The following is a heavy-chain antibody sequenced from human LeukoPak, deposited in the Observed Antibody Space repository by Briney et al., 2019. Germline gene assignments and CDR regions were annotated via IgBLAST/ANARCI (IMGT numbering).Heavy chain of an antibody. J-gene: IGHJ6*02. CDR1: GFTFNNYG. V-gene: IGHV3-30*18. CDR2: ISSDGTQK. D-gene: IGHD5-24*01. Sequence: HPGGSLRLSCAASGFTFNNYGMHWVRQAPGKGLEWVAVISSDGTQKYYADSVKGRVTISRDDFKKTVYLQMNSLRGEDTAVYYCAKSLGGYNTGDYYYYGMDVWGQGTTVSVSS. CDR3: AKSLGGYNTGDYYYYGMDV.